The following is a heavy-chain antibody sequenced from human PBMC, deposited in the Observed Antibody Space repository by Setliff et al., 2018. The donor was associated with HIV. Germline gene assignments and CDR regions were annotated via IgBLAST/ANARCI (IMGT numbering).Heavy chain of an antibody. CDR3: ATTIGMIVEGMDV. V-gene: IGHV3-74*01. CDR2: INSDGSKT. CDR1: GFSLSNHA. D-gene: IGHD3-22*01. J-gene: IGHJ6*02. Sequence: GGSLRLSCTASGFSLSNHAMHWLRQAPGKGLVWVSRINSDGSKTNYADSLKGRFTISRDNVKNTLYLEMDSLRAEDTAVYYCATTIGMIVEGMDVWGQGTTVTVSS.